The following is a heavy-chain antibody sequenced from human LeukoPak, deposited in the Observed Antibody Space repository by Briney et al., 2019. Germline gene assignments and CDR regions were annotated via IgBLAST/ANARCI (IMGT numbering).Heavy chain of an antibody. J-gene: IGHJ3*02. D-gene: IGHD1-26*01. CDR3: AREVGATDAFDI. Sequence: EGSLRLSCAASGFTFSSYAMSWVRQAPGKGLEWVSAISGSGGSTYYADSVKGRFTISRVNSKNTLYLQMNSLRAEDTAVYYCAREVGATDAFDIWGQGTMVTVSS. CDR1: GFTFSSYA. CDR2: ISGSGGST. V-gene: IGHV3-23*01.